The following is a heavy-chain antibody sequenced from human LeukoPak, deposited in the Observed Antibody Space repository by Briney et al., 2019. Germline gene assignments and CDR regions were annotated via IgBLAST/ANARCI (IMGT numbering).Heavy chain of an antibody. V-gene: IGHV1-24*01. CDR2: FDPEDCET. J-gene: IGHJ4*02. D-gene: IGHD4-17*01. CDR3: ATMTTVTTGRYFDY. CDR1: GYTLTELS. Sequence: GASVKVSCKVSGYTLTELSMHWVRQAPGKALEWIGGFDPEDCETIYAQKFQGRVTMTEDTSTDTAYMELSSLRSEDTAVYYCATMTTVTTGRYFDYWGQGTLVTVSS.